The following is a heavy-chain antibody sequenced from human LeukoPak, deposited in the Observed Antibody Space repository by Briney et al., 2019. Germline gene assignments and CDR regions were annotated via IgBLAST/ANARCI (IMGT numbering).Heavy chain of an antibody. CDR3: AGDWNPLPLGY. Sequence: GGSLRLSCAASGFTFSSYWMSWVRQAPGKGLEWVSYISSSSSTIYYADSVKGRFTISRDNAKNSLYLQMNSLRAEDTAVYYCAGDWNPLPLGYWGQGTLVTVSS. J-gene: IGHJ4*02. CDR2: ISSSSSTI. CDR1: GFTFSSYW. V-gene: IGHV3-48*01. D-gene: IGHD1-1*01.